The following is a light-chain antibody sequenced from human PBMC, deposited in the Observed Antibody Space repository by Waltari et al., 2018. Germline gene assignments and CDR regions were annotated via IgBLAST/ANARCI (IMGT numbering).Light chain of an antibody. J-gene: IGLJ3*02. CDR2: INSDGSH. Sequence: QLVLTQPPSASASLGASAKLPCPLASGHSTNGITWLQQQQEKGPRYLMKINSDGSHVKWDEIPDRFSGSGSGAERYLTISSLQSEDEADYYCQTGGHGTWVFGGGTKLTVL. CDR1: SGHSTNG. V-gene: IGLV4-69*01. CDR3: QTGGHGTWV.